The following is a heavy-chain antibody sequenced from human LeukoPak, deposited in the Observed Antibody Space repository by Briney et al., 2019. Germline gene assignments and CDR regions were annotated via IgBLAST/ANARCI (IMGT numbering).Heavy chain of an antibody. D-gene: IGHD3-22*01. CDR2: INPSGGST. Sequence: ASVKVSCKASGYTFTSYYMHWVRQAPGQGLEWMGIINPSGGSTSYAQKFQGRVTITADESTSTAYMELSSLRSEDTAVYYCARGYYYDSSGYYQPPDYWGQGTLVTVSS. CDR1: GYTFTSYY. CDR3: ARGYYYDSSGYYQPPDY. J-gene: IGHJ4*02. V-gene: IGHV1-46*01.